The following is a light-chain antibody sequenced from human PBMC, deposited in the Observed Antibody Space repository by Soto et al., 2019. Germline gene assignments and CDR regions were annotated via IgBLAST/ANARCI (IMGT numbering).Light chain of an antibody. CDR2: GAS. V-gene: IGKV1-33*01. Sequence: PMPQSPSTLSTSVGNGVPSVRKASRGISSNLNWYLQKPGKAPRLLIYGASDREMGVPARFSGSGSGTDFTFTINSLEPEDIAAYYCQQYGDCPLRFGGGTKVDI. CDR3: QQYGDCPLR. CDR1: RGISSN. J-gene: IGKJ4*02.